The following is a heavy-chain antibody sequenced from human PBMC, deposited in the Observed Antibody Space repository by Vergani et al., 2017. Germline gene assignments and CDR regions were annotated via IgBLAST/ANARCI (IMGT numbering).Heavy chain of an antibody. CDR2: ISGSGVSA. Sequence: EVHLLESGGGLVQPGGSLRLTCAASEFTFSNFAMNWVRQAPGKGLEWVSGISGSGVSAYYTDSVKGRFTISRDNSKNMLFLQMNNLRTEDTAIYYCAKQYFVAGNYLFDYWGRGTLVTVSS. CDR3: AKQYFVAGNYLFDY. CDR1: EFTFSNFA. D-gene: IGHD3-9*01. V-gene: IGHV3-23*01. J-gene: IGHJ4*02.